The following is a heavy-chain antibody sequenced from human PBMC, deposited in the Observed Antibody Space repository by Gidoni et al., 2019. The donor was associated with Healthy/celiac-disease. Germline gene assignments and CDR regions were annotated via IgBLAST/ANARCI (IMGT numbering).Heavy chain of an antibody. CDR3: AREYDYVWGSYQPRGFDI. CDR2: IIPILGIA. CDR1: GGTFSSYA. J-gene: IGHJ3*02. Sequence: QVQLVQSGAEVTKPGSSVKVSCKASGGTFSSYAISWVRQAPGQGLEWMGRIIPILGIANYAQKFQGRVTITADKSTSTAYMELSSLRSEDTAVYYCAREYDYVWGSYQPRGFDIWGQGTMVTVSS. V-gene: IGHV1-69*04. D-gene: IGHD3-16*02.